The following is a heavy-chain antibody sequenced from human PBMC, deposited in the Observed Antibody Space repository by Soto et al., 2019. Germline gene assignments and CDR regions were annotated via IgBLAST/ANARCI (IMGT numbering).Heavy chain of an antibody. CDR1: GFRFSIYP. Sequence: LRLACAASGFRFSIYPLRLVRRAPGKGLEWVSAISGSDGSSYYAGSVKGRYTITRDNSQHTLYLQMNSLRAEDTAVYYCAKDAQWGVMRYFDDWGQGTMVTVSS. CDR2: ISGSDGSS. J-gene: IGHJ4*02. CDR3: AKDAQWGVMRYFDD. D-gene: IGHD3-16*01. V-gene: IGHV3-23*01.